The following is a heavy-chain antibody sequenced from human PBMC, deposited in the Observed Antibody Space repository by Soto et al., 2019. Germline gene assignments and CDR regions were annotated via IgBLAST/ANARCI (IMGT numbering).Heavy chain of an antibody. D-gene: IGHD6-13*01. CDR2: ISAYNGNT. CDR3: ARVWTYSSSWYGYYYYYGMDV. CDR1: GYTLTSYG. Sequence: AAVKVSCKASGYTLTSYGISWVRQAPGQGLEWMGWISAYNGNTNYAQKLQGRVTMTTDTSTSTAYMELRSLRSDDTAVYYCARVWTYSSSWYGYYYYYGMDVWGQGTTVTVSS. J-gene: IGHJ6*02. V-gene: IGHV1-18*04.